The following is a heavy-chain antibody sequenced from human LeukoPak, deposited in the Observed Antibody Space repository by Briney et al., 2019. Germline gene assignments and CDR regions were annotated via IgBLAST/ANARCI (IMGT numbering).Heavy chain of an antibody. V-gene: IGHV3-15*01. CDR1: GFSFSTKW. J-gene: IGHJ4*02. CDR2: MISNNNGGTT. Sequence: GGSLRLSCEASGFSFSTKWMSWVRQAPGKGLEWVGRMISNNNGGTTDYAAPVKGRFTISRDDLRNTLFLQMNSLKIDDTAVYYCTTERWGIDSWGQGTLVTVSS. D-gene: IGHD3-16*01. CDR3: TTERWGIDS.